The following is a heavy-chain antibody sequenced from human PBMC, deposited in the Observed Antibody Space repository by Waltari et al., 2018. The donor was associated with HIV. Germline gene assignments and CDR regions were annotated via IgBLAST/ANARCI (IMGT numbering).Heavy chain of an antibody. CDR1: GFTVSSNY. Sequence: EVQLVESGGGLVQPGGSLRLSCAASGFTVSSNYLSWFRQAPGNGLEWVSVIYSGGSTYYADSGKGRFTISRDNSKNTLYLQMNSLRAEDTAGYYCASIAYCGGDCYPRGMDVWGQGTTVTVSS. CDR3: ASIAYCGGDCYPRGMDV. V-gene: IGHV3-66*01. J-gene: IGHJ6*02. CDR2: IYSGGST. D-gene: IGHD2-21*02.